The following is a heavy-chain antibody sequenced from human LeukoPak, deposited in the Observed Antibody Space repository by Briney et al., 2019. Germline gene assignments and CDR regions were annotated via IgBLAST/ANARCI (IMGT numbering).Heavy chain of an antibody. V-gene: IGHV3-23*01. CDR1: GFNFANHA. Sequence: GGSLSLSCAASGFNFANHAMSWVRQTPGKGPEWVSAISGGGDITYYADSVTGRFTISRDNSKDTLFLQMHSLRPGDTAVYYYAKRSGVYSDNSGVFDYWGQGSLVTVSS. CDR3: AKRSGVYSDNSGVFDY. J-gene: IGHJ4*02. CDR2: ISGGGDIT. D-gene: IGHD4-11*01.